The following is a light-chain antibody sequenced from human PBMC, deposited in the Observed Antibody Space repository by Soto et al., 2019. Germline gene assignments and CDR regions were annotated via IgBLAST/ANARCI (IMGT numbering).Light chain of an antibody. V-gene: IGLV2-14*01. Sequence: QSVLTQSASVSGSPGQSITISCTGTSSDVGGFTFVSWYQQHPGKVPKLIIYEVSNRPSGVSNRFSGSKSGNTASLTISGLQAEDEADYYCSSYTRSSTLYVFGTGTKLTVL. CDR3: SSYTRSSTLYV. J-gene: IGLJ1*01. CDR1: SSDVGGFTF. CDR2: EVS.